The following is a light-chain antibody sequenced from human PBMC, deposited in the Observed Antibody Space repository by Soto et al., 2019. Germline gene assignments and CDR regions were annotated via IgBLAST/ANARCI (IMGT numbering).Light chain of an antibody. Sequence: DIQMTQSPSTLSASVGDRVTITCRASQSVSSWLAWYQQKPGKVPKLLIYKASTLESGVPSRFSGSGSGTEFTLTISSLQPDDGATYYFQQYNSSPLTFGGGTKVEIK. CDR2: KAS. V-gene: IGKV1-5*03. CDR3: QQYNSSPLT. J-gene: IGKJ4*01. CDR1: QSVSSW.